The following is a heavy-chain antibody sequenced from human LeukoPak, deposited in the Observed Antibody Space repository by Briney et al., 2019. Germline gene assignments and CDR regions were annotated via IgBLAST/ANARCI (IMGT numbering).Heavy chain of an antibody. Sequence: GGSLRLSCAASGFTVSSNYMSWVRQAPGKGLEWVSVIYSGGSTYYADSVKGRFTISRDNSKNTLYLQMNSLRAEDTAVYYCARGTPYDSSGYHLPYWRQGTLVTVSS. CDR3: ARGTPYDSSGYHLPY. CDR2: IYSGGST. CDR1: GFTVSSNY. D-gene: IGHD3-22*01. J-gene: IGHJ4*02. V-gene: IGHV3-53*01.